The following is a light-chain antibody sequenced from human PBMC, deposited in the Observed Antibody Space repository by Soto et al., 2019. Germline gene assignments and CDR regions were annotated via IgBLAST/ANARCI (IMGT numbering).Light chain of an antibody. J-gene: IGKJ1*01. CDR1: QNLGSGY. V-gene: IGKV3D-20*02. CDR3: QQLTDWPPQWT. CDR2: AAS. Sequence: EIVLTQSPGTLSLSPGDRATLSCRASQNLGSGYLAWYQQKPGQAPRILIYAASSRATGIPDRFSGSGSGTDFTLTISSLEPEDFAVYYCQQLTDWPPQWTFGQGTKVDIK.